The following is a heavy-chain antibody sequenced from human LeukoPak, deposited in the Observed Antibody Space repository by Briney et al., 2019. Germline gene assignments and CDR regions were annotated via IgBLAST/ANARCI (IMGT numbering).Heavy chain of an antibody. J-gene: IGHJ5*02. CDR1: GGSISSYY. D-gene: IGHD2-15*01. V-gene: IGHV4-59*12. CDR3: ARLIVVVVAATQSYWFDP. CDR2: IFYSGST. Sequence: SETLSLTCTVSGGSISSYYWSWIRQPPGRGLEWIGYIFYSGSTNYNPSLKSRVTISVDTSKNQFSLKLSSVTAADTAVYYRARLIVVVVAATQSYWFDPWGQGTLVTVSS.